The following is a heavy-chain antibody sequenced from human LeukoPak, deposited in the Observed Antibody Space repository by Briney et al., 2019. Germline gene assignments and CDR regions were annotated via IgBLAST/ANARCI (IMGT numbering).Heavy chain of an antibody. V-gene: IGHV1-24*01. Sequence: GASVKVSCKASGYTLTELSMHWVRQAPGKGLEWMGGFDPEDGETIYAQKFQGRVTMTEDTSTDTAYMELSSLRSEDTAVYYCATAGSYYGGPFDYWGQGTLVTVSS. CDR1: GYTLTELS. CDR3: ATAGSYYGGPFDY. D-gene: IGHD1-26*01. J-gene: IGHJ4*02. CDR2: FDPEDGET.